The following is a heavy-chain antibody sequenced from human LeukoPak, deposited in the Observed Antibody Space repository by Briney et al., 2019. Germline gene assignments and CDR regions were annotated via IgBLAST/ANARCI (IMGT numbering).Heavy chain of an antibody. Sequence: SETLSLTCTVSGGSISSHYWSWIRQPPGKGLEWIGYIYYSGSTNYNPSLKSRVTISVDTSKNQFSLKLSSVTAADTAVYYCARAPPGLRYFDWAARYYYGMDVWGQGTTVTVSS. J-gene: IGHJ6*02. CDR1: GGSISSHY. CDR2: IYYSGST. CDR3: ARAPPGLRYFDWAARYYYGMDV. D-gene: IGHD3-9*01. V-gene: IGHV4-59*11.